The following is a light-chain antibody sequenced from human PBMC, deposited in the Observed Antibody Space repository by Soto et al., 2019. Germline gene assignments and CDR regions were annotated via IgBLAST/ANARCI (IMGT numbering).Light chain of an antibody. CDR3: AAWDDSLNGRV. V-gene: IGLV1-36*01. CDR2: YDD. CDR1: WSNVGNNA. Sequence: QSVLTQPPSVSAAPRQRVTISCSGTWSNVGNNAVSWYQQLPGKAPKLLIYYDDLLPSGVSDRLSGSKSGTSASLAISGLQSEDEADYYCAAWDDSLNGRVFGGGTKLTVL. J-gene: IGLJ3*02.